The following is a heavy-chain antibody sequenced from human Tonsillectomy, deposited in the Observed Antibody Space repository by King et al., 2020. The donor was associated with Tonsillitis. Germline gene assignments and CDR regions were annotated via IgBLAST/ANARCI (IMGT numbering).Heavy chain of an antibody. D-gene: IGHD1-26*01. Sequence: VQLVESGGGVVQPGTSLRLSCAASGFTFGNYGMHWVRQAPGKGLEWVALIAYDASYENSADSVKGRFTISRDNSKNTLYLEMHRRRVEDTAVYYCARDGIGSSDWYFDLGGRGTLLTVSS. J-gene: IGHJ2*01. CDR3: ARDGIGSSDWYFDL. CDR2: IAYDASYE. V-gene: IGHV3-30*03. CDR1: GFTFGNYG.